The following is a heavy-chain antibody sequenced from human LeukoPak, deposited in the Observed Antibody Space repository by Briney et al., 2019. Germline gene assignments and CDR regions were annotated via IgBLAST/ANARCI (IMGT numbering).Heavy chain of an antibody. J-gene: IGHJ5*02. CDR2: IYYSGST. D-gene: IGHD3-10*01. CDR1: GGSISSSSDY. V-gene: IGHV4-39*07. CDR3: ARETDYYGSGSYYKGYNWFDP. Sequence: SETLSLTCTVSGGSISSSSDYWGWIRQPPGKGLEWIGSIYYSGSTNYNPSLKSRVTMSVDTSKNQFSLELSSVTAADTAVYYCARETDYYGSGSYYKGYNWFDPWGQGTLVTVSS.